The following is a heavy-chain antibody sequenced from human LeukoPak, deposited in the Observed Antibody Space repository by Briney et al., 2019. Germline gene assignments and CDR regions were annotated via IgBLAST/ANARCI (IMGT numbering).Heavy chain of an antibody. Sequence: PGGSLRLSCETSGFSFTESDMAWIRQAPGKGLEWVSHITPGGSPEYYGASVKDRFTISRDNAKNTLWLQMNSLRAEDTAVYYCTKDRRWGIAPTGPNTAEYFQHWGQGTLVTVSS. V-gene: IGHV3-11*01. CDR3: TKDRRWGIAPTGPNTAEYFQH. CDR2: ITPGGSPE. J-gene: IGHJ1*01. D-gene: IGHD6-13*01. CDR1: GFSFTESD.